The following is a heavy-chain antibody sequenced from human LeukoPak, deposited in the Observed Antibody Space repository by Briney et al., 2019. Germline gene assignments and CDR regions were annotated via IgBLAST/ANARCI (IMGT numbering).Heavy chain of an antibody. V-gene: IGHV3-21*01. J-gene: IGHJ4*02. CDR3: ARVRGGSVAGKGIFDF. Sequence: GGSLRLSCAASGLTFSIYSMNWVRQAPGKGLEWVSSISSSSDYIYYGDSVKGRFTISRDNAKNSLYLQMNSLRAEDTAVYYCARVRGGSVAGKGIFDFWGQGTLVTVSS. D-gene: IGHD6-19*01. CDR1: GLTFSIYS. CDR2: ISSSSDYI.